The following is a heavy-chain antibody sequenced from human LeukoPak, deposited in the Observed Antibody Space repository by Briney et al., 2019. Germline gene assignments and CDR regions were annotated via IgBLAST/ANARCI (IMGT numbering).Heavy chain of an antibody. CDR1: GFTFDDYT. Sequence: PGGSLRLSCAASGFTFDDYTLHWVRQVPGRGLEWVSLISGDAGRIYYADSVKGRLTISRDNSKKCLYLQMNSLRTEDTAFYYCAKDYFSHSGVAAAGIFDWGQGTLVTVSS. CDR3: AKDYFSHSGVAAAGIFD. V-gene: IGHV3-43*01. J-gene: IGHJ4*02. CDR2: ISGDAGRI. D-gene: IGHD6-13*01.